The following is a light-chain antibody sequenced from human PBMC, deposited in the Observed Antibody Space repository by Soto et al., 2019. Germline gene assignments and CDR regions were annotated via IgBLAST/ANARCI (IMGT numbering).Light chain of an antibody. CDR1: QSLVSSDGNTF. J-gene: IGKJ1*01. CDR2: KVS. CDR3: MQGTHWPPWT. Sequence: DVVMTQSPLSLPVTLGQPASISCRSSQSLVSSDGNTFLNWFQQRPGQSPRRLIYKVSNRDFGVPDRFSGSGSGTDFTLEISRVEAEDVGVYYCMQGTHWPPWTFGQGTKVEIK. V-gene: IGKV2-30*01.